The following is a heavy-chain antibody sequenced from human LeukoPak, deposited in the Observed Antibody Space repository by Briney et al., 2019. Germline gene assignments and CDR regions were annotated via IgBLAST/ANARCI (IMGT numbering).Heavy chain of an antibody. CDR3: ARDAPPGYYYYYGMDV. V-gene: IGHV3-11*01. J-gene: IGHJ6*02. Sequence: GGSLRLSCAASGFTFSDYYMSWIRQAPGKGLEWVSYISSSGSTIYYADSVKGRFTISRDNAKSSLYLQMNSLRAEDTAVYYCARDAPPGYYYYYGMDVWGQGTTVTVSS. CDR1: GFTFSDYY. CDR2: ISSSGSTI.